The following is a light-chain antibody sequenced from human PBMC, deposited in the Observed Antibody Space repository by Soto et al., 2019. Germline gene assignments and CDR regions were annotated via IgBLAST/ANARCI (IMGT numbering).Light chain of an antibody. CDR2: GNS. Sequence: QSVLTQPPSVSGSPGQRVTISCTGSSSNIGAGYDVHWYQQLPGTAPKLLIYGNSNRPSGVPDRFSGSKSGTSASLAITGRQAEDEAEYYCQSYDSSLSVLVFGGGIKLTVL. J-gene: IGLJ3*02. CDR3: QSYDSSLSVLV. CDR1: SSNIGAGYD. V-gene: IGLV1-40*01.